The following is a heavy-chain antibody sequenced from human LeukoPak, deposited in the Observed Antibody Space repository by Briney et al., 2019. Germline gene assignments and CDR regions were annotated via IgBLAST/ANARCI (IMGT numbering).Heavy chain of an antibody. D-gene: IGHD2-2*02. J-gene: IGHJ4*02. Sequence: GGSLRLSCAASGFIFSSYGMHWVRQAPGKGLEWVAFIRYDGGNKYYADSVKGRFTISRDNSKNTLYLQMNSLRAEDTAVYYCAKVALVVVPAAIPENYYFDYWGQGTLVTVSS. V-gene: IGHV3-30*02. CDR1: GFIFSSYG. CDR2: IRYDGGNK. CDR3: AKVALVVVPAAIPENYYFDY.